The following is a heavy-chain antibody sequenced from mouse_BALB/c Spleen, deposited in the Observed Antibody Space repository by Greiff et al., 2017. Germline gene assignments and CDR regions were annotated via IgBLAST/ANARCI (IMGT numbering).Heavy chain of an antibody. Sequence: EVQLVESGPGLVKPSQSLSLTCSVTGYSITSGYYWNWIRQFPGNKLEWMGYISYDGSNNYNPSLKNRISITRDTSKNQFFLKLNSVTTEDTATYYCAYFDVWGAGTTVTVSS. CDR3: AYFDV. CDR1: GYSITSGYY. CDR2: ISYDGSN. J-gene: IGHJ1*01. V-gene: IGHV3-6*02.